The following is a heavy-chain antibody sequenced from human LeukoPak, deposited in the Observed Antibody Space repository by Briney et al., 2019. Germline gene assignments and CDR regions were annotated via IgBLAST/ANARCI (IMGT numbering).Heavy chain of an antibody. D-gene: IGHD5-18*01. CDR2: IKRDASEK. CDR1: GLTLSGYW. J-gene: IGHJ4*02. Sequence: GGSLRLSCAASGLTLSGYWMHWVRQAPGKGLVWVARIKRDASEKSYADSVKGRFTISRDNAKSTLYLQMNSLSVEDTAVYYCARERGNSYGYFEYWGQGTLVTVSS. CDR3: ARERGNSYGYFEY. V-gene: IGHV3-74*01.